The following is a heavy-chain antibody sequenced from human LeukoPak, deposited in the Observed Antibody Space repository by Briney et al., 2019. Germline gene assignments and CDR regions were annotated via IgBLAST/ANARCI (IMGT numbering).Heavy chain of an antibody. V-gene: IGHV4-59*01. J-gene: IGHJ4*02. CDR1: GGFFSSFY. D-gene: IGHD2-15*01. Sequence: PSETLSLTCVVSGGFFSSFYWNWIRQPPGKGLEWIGYIYNSGGTNYNPSLASRVTMSVDSSKKQISLELTSVTAADTATYFCAGEEVSGYSDHWGQGTLVTVSS. CDR2: IYNSGGT. CDR3: AGEEVSGYSDH.